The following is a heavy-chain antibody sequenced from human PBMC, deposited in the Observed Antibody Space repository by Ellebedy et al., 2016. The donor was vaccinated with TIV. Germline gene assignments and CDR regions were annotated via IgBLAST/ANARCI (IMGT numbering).Heavy chain of an antibody. Sequence: ASVKVSCKASGYRFTKFYMHWMRQAPGQGPEWMGVIDPSVGTTTYAQKFQERVAMTRGTSTRTVYMELSSLRSEDTAVYYCARDGPLGIDYWGQGTLVTVSS. J-gene: IGHJ4*02. CDR3: ARDGPLGIDY. CDR2: IDPSVGTT. V-gene: IGHV1-46*01. CDR1: GYRFTKFY. D-gene: IGHD7-27*01.